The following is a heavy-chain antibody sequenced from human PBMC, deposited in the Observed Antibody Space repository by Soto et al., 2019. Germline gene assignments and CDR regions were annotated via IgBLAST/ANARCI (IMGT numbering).Heavy chain of an antibody. CDR3: ARDSVAGTYNWFDP. D-gene: IGHD6-19*01. V-gene: IGHV3-7*01. CDR2: IKQDGSEK. Sequence: GGSLRLSCAASGFTFSSYWMSWVRQAPGKGLEWVANIKQDGSEKYYVDSVKGRFTISRDNAKNSLYLQMNSLRAEDTAVYYCARDSVAGTYNWFDPWGQGTLVTVSS. CDR1: GFTFSSYW. J-gene: IGHJ5*02.